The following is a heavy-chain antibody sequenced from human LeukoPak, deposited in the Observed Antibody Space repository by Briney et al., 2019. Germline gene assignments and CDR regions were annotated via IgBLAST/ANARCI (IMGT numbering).Heavy chain of an antibody. CDR2: IYYSGST. V-gene: IGHV4-39*01. CDR1: GGSISSSSYY. CDR3: ARQPGSYVGY. Sequence: SETLSLTCTVSGGSISSSSYYWGWIRQPPGKGLEWIGSIYYSGSTYYNPSLKSRVTISVDTSKNQFSLKLSSVTAAGTAVYYCARQPGSYVGYWGQGTLVTVSS. J-gene: IGHJ4*02. D-gene: IGHD1-26*01.